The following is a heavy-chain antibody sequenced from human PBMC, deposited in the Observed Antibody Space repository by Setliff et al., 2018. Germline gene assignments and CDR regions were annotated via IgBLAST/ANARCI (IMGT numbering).Heavy chain of an antibody. CDR1: GGSISSSSYY. V-gene: IGHV4-39*01. CDR2: IYYSGST. J-gene: IGHJ6*03. CDR3: ARLGGSSTSGGFYYFYYYMDV. Sequence: SETLSLTCAVSGGSISSSSYYWGWIRQPPGKGLEWIGSIYYSGSTYYNPSLKSRVTISVDTSKNQFSLNLSSVTAADTAVYYCARLGGSSTSGGFYYFYYYMDVWGKGTTVTVS. D-gene: IGHD2-2*01.